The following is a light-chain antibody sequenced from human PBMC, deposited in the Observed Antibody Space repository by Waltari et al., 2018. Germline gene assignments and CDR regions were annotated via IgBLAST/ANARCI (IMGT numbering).Light chain of an antibody. V-gene: IGKV3-20*01. CDR2: RAS. CDR1: QRVSSNY. J-gene: IGKJ3*01. Sequence: EIVLTQSPGTLSLSPGERATLSCRASQRVSSNYLAWYQQKPGQAPRLHIYRASSRATGIPDRFSGSGSGTDFTLTISRLEPDDFAVYFCQQYGNSHFTFGPGTKVDI. CDR3: QQYGNSHFT.